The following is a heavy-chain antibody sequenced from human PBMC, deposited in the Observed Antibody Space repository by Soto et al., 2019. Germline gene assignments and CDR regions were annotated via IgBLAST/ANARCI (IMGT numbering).Heavy chain of an antibody. D-gene: IGHD3-3*01. J-gene: IGHJ5*02. CDR1: GFLFSSYA. V-gene: IGHV3-23*01. Sequence: EVQLLESGGGLLQPGGSLRLSCAASGFLFSSYAMSWVRQPPGRGLEWVSTISGSGDNTYYADSVKGRFTISRDNSKNTLYLQMNGLRPVDMCVYYFGKDFGFGLVMNWSDPWGQGTLVTVSS. CDR3: GKDFGFGLVMNWSDP. CDR2: ISGSGDNT.